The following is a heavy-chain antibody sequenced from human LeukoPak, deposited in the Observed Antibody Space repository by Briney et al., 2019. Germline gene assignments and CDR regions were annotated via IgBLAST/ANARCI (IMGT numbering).Heavy chain of an antibody. D-gene: IGHD6-13*01. V-gene: IGHV5-51*01. J-gene: IGHJ4*02. CDR3: ARFAYTSSLDY. CDR1: GYSFTTYW. Sequence: GESLKISCKGSGYSFTTYWIGWVRQMPGKGLEWMGLVYPGDYTDTKYSPPFQGRVTFSVDKSISTVYLQWSSLKASDTAMYYCARFAYTSSLDYWGQGTLVTVSS. CDR2: VYPGDYTDT.